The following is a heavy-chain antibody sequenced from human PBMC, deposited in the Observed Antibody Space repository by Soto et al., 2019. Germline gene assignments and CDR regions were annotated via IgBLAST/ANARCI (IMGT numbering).Heavy chain of an antibody. Sequence: EVQLLESGGGLVQPGGSLRLSCAASGFTFSSYAMSWVRQAPGKGLEWVSAISGSGGSTYYADSVKGRFTISRDNSKNTLYLQMNSLRAEDTAVYYCAKGEGIAARHGWWAFDIWGQGTMVTVSS. CDR1: GFTFSSYA. D-gene: IGHD6-6*01. J-gene: IGHJ3*02. CDR2: ISGSGGST. V-gene: IGHV3-23*01. CDR3: AKGEGIAARHGWWAFDI.